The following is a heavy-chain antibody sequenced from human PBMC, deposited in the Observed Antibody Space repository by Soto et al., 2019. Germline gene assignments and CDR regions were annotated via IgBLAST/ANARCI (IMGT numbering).Heavy chain of an antibody. CDR1: GFTFSSYW. CDR3: ARDLTAGSSGYYYDF. V-gene: IGHV3-7*01. CDR2: IKQDGSEK. D-gene: IGHD3-22*01. J-gene: IGHJ4*02. Sequence: GGSLRLSCAASGFTFSSYWMSWVRQAPGKGLEWVANIKQDGSEKYYVDSVKGRFTISRDNAKNSLYLQMNSLRAEDTAVYYCARDLTAGSSGYYYDFWGQGTLVTVSS.